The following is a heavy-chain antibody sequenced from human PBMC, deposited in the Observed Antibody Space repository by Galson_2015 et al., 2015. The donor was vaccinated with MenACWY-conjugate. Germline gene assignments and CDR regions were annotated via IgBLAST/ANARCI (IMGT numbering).Heavy chain of an antibody. CDR1: GFTFSTYS. Sequence: SLRLSCAASGFTFSTYSMNWVRQAPGKGLEWVSSISSDSSYIYYADSVKGRFTISRDNAKNSLFLQMNSLRAEDTAVYFCARTPRSYSGYTFEKWGQGTLVTVSS. V-gene: IGHV3-21*01. D-gene: IGHD5-12*01. CDR2: ISSDSSYI. J-gene: IGHJ4*02. CDR3: ARTPRSYSGYTFEK.